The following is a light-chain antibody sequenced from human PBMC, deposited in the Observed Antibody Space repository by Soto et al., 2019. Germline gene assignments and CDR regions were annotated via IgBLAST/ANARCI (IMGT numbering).Light chain of an antibody. Sequence: IVLTQSPATLSLSPGKRATLSCRASQNISSYLIWYQQKPGQAPRLLIYGASSRATGIPDRFSGSGSGTDFTLTISRLEPEDFAVYYCQQYGSSPITFGQGTRLEIK. CDR3: QQYGSSPIT. V-gene: IGKV3-20*01. CDR1: QNISSY. CDR2: GAS. J-gene: IGKJ5*01.